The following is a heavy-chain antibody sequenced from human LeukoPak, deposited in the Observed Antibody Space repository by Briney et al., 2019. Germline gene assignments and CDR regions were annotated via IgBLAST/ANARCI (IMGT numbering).Heavy chain of an antibody. CDR1: GYSFTNYW. D-gene: IGHD5-18*01. Sequence: GESLRISCKGSGYSFTNYWITWVRQMPGKGLEWMGRIDPSDSYTNYSPSFQGHVTISTDKSTSTAYLQWSSLKASDTAMYYCARLRYSYYNDYWGQGTLVTVSS. V-gene: IGHV5-10-1*01. CDR3: ARLRYSYYNDY. CDR2: IDPSDSYT. J-gene: IGHJ4*02.